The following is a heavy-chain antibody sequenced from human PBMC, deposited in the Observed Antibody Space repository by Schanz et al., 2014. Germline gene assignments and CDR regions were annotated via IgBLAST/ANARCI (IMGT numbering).Heavy chain of an antibody. CDR1: GFTFSGFW. CDR2: ISGSSRTI. J-gene: IGHJ4*02. V-gene: IGHV3-48*04. D-gene: IGHD6-19*01. CDR3: AASSGWHPSTDY. Sequence: EVQLAESGGGLVQPGGSLRLSCAASGFTFSGFWMTWVRQAPGKGLEWVSYISGSSRTIYYADSVKGRFTISRDNAKSSLYLQMNSLRVEDTAVYYCAASSGWHPSTDYWGQGTLVTVSS.